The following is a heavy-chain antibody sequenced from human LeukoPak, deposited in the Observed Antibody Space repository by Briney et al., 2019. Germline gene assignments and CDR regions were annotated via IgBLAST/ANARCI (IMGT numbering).Heavy chain of an antibody. J-gene: IGHJ4*02. CDR2: ISVSGDTT. CDR1: GFTFSSYA. CDR3: ARGAKSGDYFDY. D-gene: IGHD4-17*01. Sequence: GGSLRLSCAASGFTFSSYAMSWVRQAPGKGLEWVSFISVSGDTTYFADSVKGRFTISRDNAENSLCLQMNRLRAEDTAVYYCARGAKSGDYFDYWGQGTLVTVSS. V-gene: IGHV3-23*01.